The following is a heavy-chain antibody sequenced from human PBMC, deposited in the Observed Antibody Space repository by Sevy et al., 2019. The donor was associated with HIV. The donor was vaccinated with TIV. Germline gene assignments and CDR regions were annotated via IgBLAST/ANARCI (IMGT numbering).Heavy chain of an antibody. D-gene: IGHD3-22*01. V-gene: IGHV3-23*01. CDR3: AEARYDSSGALDAFDI. Sequence: GESLKISCTASGFTFSSYAMNWVSQAPGKGLEWVSTIFRSGDVTYYADSVKGRFTISRDNSRNTLYLQMNSLRAEDTAVYYCAEARYDSSGALDAFDIWGQVTMVTVSS. CDR1: GFTFSSYA. CDR2: IFRSGDVT. J-gene: IGHJ3*02.